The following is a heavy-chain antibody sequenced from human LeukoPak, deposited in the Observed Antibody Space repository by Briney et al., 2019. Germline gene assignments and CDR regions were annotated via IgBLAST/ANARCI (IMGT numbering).Heavy chain of an antibody. CDR3: GRDALVGYFSYYYMDV. J-gene: IGHJ6*03. D-gene: IGHD2-15*01. V-gene: IGHV4-59*11. CDR2: ISNSGST. CDR1: GGSISSHY. Sequence: PSETLSLTCTVSGGSISSHYWTWLRQSPVKGLEWIGDISNSGSTSYNPSLKSRVTISIDTSKNQFSLKLSSVTAADTAVYYCGRDALVGYFSYYYMDVWGKGTTVTVSS.